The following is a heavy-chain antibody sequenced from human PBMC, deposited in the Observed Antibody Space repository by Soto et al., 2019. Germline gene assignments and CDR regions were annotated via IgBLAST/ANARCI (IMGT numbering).Heavy chain of an antibody. CDR3: ARDTGWGLGY. CDR1: GDSINSNYC. Sequence: QVQLQESGPGLVRPSGTLSLTCAVSGDSINSNYCWTWVRQPPGKGLEWIAEIYYSGGTSYNPSPKSRVTTSMDKSKNQCSLNLTSGTAADTAMYYCARDTGWGLGYWGQGTLVTVSS. CDR2: IYYSGGT. D-gene: IGHD6-19*01. J-gene: IGHJ4*02. V-gene: IGHV4-4*02.